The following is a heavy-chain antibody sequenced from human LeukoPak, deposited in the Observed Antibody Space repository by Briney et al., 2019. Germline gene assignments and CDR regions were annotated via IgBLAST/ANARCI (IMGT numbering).Heavy chain of an antibody. J-gene: IGHJ4*02. Sequence: GGSLRLSCAASGVTSSNYWMSWVRQAPGKGLEFMANIKEAGSEKYYVDSVKGRFTISRDNDKNSVHLQMNNLRAEDTAVYYCARGAIFGVVPDYWGQGTLVTVSS. V-gene: IGHV3-7*01. CDR3: ARGAIFGVVPDY. CDR2: IKEAGSEK. CDR1: GVTSSNYW. D-gene: IGHD3-3*01.